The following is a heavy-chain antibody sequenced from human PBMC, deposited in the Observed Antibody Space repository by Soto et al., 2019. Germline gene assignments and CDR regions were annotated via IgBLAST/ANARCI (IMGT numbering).Heavy chain of an antibody. J-gene: IGHJ6*03. D-gene: IGHD2-15*01. Sequence: GGSLRLSCAASGFTFSSYSMNWVRQAPGKGLEWVSSISSSSSYIYYADSVKGRFTISRDNAKNSLYLQMNSLRAEDTAGYYCARVSTPYCSGGSCYYMDVWGKGTTVTVSS. CDR3: ARVSTPYCSGGSCYYMDV. CDR1: GFTFSSYS. V-gene: IGHV3-21*01. CDR2: ISSSSSYI.